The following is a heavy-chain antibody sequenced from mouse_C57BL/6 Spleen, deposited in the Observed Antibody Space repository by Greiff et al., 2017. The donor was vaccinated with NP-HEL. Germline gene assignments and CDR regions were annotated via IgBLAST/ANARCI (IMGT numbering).Heavy chain of an antibody. J-gene: IGHJ2*01. CDR2: IDPETGGT. V-gene: IGHV1-15*01. CDR1: GYTFTDYE. CDR3: TRDYYRKIYYFDY. Sequence: QVQLQQSGAELVRPGASVTLSCKASGYTFTDYEMHWVKQTPVHGLEWIGAIDPETGGTAYNQKFKGKAILTADKSSSTAYMELRSLTSEDSAVYYCTRDYYRKIYYFDYWGQGTTLTVSS. D-gene: IGHD1-1*01.